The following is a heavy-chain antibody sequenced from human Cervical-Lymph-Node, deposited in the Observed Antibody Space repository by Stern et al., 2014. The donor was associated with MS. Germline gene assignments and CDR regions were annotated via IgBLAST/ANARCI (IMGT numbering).Heavy chain of an antibody. CDR2: VIPIFGTA. V-gene: IGHV1-69*01. Sequence: VQLLESGAEVKKPGSSVKVSCKASGGTFSSYAISWVRQAPGQGLEWMGGVIPIFGTANYAQEFQGRVTITADESTSTAYMELSSLRSEDTAVYYCARVMGGSSGWYHYYYGMDVWGQGTTVTVSS. D-gene: IGHD6-19*01. J-gene: IGHJ6*02. CDR1: GGTFSSYA. CDR3: ARVMGGSSGWYHYYYGMDV.